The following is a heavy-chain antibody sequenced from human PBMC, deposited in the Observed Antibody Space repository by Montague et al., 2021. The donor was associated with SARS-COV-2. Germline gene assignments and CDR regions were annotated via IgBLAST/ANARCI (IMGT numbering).Heavy chain of an antibody. Sequence: SETLSLTCAVSGGSISDNNWWTWVRQSPGKGPERVGEIYHSGHYNIKASLRSRATISVDKTKNQFSLKMTSLTAADTAVYYCSGPGVGSWALDAWGQGTSVTVSS. D-gene: IGHD3-10*01. J-gene: IGHJ5*02. CDR3: SGPGVGSWALDA. V-gene: IGHV4/OR15-8*01. CDR1: GGSISDNNW. CDR2: IYHSGHY.